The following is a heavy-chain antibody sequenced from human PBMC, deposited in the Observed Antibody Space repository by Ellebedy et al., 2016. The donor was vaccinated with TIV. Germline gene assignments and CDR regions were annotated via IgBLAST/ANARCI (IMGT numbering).Heavy chain of an antibody. V-gene: IGHV3-7*03. D-gene: IGHD1/OR15-1a*01. J-gene: IGHJ4*02. CDR1: GFTFSNFW. Sequence: GESLKISXAASGFTFSNFWMTWVRQAPGKGLEWVANIKQDGSEKYYVDSVKGRFTISRDNAENSLYLQMNSLRAEDTAVYYCARDSDPSNKIDYWGQGTLVTVSS. CDR3: ARDSDPSNKIDY. CDR2: IKQDGSEK.